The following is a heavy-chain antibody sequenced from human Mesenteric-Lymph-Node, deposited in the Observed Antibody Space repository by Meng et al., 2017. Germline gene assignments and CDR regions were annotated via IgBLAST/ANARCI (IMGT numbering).Heavy chain of an antibody. V-gene: IGHV1-69*05. CDR3: ATYTSRTWFDP. CDR1: GGPFSSYA. Sequence: GLLVRSGAEVKRPGSSWKVSCKASGGPFSSYAISWVRQAPGQVLEWMGGIIPIFGTANYAQKFQGRVTITTDESTSTVYMELSSLRSEDTAVYYCATYTSRTWFDPWGQGTLVTVSS. CDR2: IIPIFGTA. J-gene: IGHJ5*02.